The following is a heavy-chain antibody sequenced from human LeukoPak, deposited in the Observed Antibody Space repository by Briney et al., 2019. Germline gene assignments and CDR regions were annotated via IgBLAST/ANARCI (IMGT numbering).Heavy chain of an antibody. V-gene: IGHV1-2*06. Sequence: GASVKVSFKASGYTFTGYYMHWVRQAPGQGLEWMGRINPNSGGTNYAQKFQGRVTMTRDTSISTAYMEPSRLRSDDTAVYYCARELAARLGSDYWGQGTLVTVSS. CDR3: ARELAARLGSDY. CDR2: INPNSGGT. D-gene: IGHD6-6*01. J-gene: IGHJ4*02. CDR1: GYTFTGYY.